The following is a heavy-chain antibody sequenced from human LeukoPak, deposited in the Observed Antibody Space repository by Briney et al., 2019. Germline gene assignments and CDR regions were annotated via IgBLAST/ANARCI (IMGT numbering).Heavy chain of an antibody. Sequence: GGSVRLSCATSGFTFSNYGMTWVRQAPGKGRECVSAISGGGGSTYYADSVTGRFAISRDNSKNTLYLQVSSLGVEDTAVYYCARDQGTGYDFDAFDIWGHGTMVTVSS. CDR3: ARDQGTGYDFDAFDI. V-gene: IGHV3-23*01. J-gene: IGHJ3*02. D-gene: IGHD5-12*01. CDR2: ISGGGGST. CDR1: GFTFSNYG.